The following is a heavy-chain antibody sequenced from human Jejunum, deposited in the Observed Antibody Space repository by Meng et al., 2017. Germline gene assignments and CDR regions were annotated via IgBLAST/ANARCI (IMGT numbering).Heavy chain of an antibody. CDR2: IYYSGTT. CDR3: ARSRVVPAAYFDS. Sequence: QVELQESGPGLVKPSQTLSLTCPVSGDSFRGADYYWTWIRQAPGKGLEWIGYIYYSGTTYYNPSLKTRLILSVDTSTNRFSLNLSSVAAADTAMYYCARSRVVPAAYFDSWGHGTLVTVSS. V-gene: IGHV4-30-4*01. CDR1: GDSFRGADYY. J-gene: IGHJ4*01. D-gene: IGHD2-2*01.